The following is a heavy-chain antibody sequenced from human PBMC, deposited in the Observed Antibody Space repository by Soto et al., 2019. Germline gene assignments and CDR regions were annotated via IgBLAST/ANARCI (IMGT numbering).Heavy chain of an antibody. CDR1: GFTFSNAW. CDR3: TSPHQSTARRVGLFDY. D-gene: IGHD1-26*01. Sequence: EAQLVESGGGLVKPGGSLRLSCVASGFTFSNAWMTWVRQAPGKGLEWVGRIKTIRDGGTTDYAAPVKGRMTISRDDSRNTLFLQMDSLKTEDTATYFCTSPHQSTARRVGLFDYWGQGTLVAVSS. J-gene: IGHJ4*02. V-gene: IGHV3-15*05. CDR2: IKTIRDGGTT.